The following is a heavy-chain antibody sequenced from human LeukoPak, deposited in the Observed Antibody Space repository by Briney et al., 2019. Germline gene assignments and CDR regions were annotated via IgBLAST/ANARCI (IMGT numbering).Heavy chain of an antibody. V-gene: IGHV3-23*01. J-gene: IGHJ5*02. D-gene: IGHD4-23*01. CDR2: ISGGGGST. CDR1: GFTFSSYA. Sequence: GGSLRLSCAASGFTFSSYAMSWVRQAPGKGLEWVSAISGGGGSTYYADSVKGRFTISRDNSKKTLYLELNSLRAEDTAVYFCAKTDAYGGNSLCFDRWGQGTLVTVSS. CDR3: AKTDAYGGNSLCFDR.